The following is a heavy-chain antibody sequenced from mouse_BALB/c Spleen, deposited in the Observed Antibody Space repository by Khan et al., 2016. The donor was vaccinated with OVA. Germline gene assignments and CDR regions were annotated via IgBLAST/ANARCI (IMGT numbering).Heavy chain of an antibody. V-gene: IGHV1S56*01. D-gene: IGHD1-1*01. J-gene: IGHJ4*01. CDR3: AREGVRGVAMDY. Sequence: QVQLKQSGPELVKPGASVKISCKASGYTFTAYDINWVKQRPGQGLEWIGWIYPGDGSTKYNENFTGKATLTADKSSNTAYMQLNSLTSEKSAVYFCAREGVRGVAMDYWGQGTSVSVSS. CDR1: GYTFTAYD. CDR2: IYPGDGST.